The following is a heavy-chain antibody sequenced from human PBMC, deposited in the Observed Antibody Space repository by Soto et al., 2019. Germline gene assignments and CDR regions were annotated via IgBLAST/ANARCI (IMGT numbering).Heavy chain of an antibody. Sequence: PSETLSLTCTVSGGSISSGGYYWSWIRQHPGKGLEWIGYIYYSGSTYYNPSLKSRVTISVDTSKNQFSLKLSSVTAADTAVYYCARVNIMITFGGVIVLDYWGQGTLVTVSS. J-gene: IGHJ4*02. D-gene: IGHD3-16*02. CDR1: GGSISSGGYY. V-gene: IGHV4-31*03. CDR2: IYYSGST. CDR3: ARVNIMITFGGVIVLDY.